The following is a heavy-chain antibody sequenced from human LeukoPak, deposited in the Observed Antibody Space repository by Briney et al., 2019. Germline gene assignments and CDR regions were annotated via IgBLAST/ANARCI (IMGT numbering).Heavy chain of an antibody. V-gene: IGHV4-38-2*02. CDR2: IHHSGST. D-gene: IGHD5-12*01. J-gene: IGHJ4*02. Sequence: SETLSLTCTVSGYFISSGYYWGWIRQPPGKGLQWIGSIHHSGSTYYNPSLKSRVTISVDTSKNQFSLKLSPVTAADTAVYYCAREVLATPYFDYWGQGTLVTVSS. CDR1: GYFISSGYY. CDR3: AREVLATPYFDY.